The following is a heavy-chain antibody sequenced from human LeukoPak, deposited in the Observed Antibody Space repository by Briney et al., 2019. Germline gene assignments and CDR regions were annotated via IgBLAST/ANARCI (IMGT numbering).Heavy chain of an antibody. CDR1: GFTFSSYA. Sequence: GGSLRLSCAASGFTFSSYAMHWVRQAPGKGLEWVSAISGSGGSTYYADSVKGRFTISRDNSKNTLYLQMNSLRAEDTAVYYCARNYDILTGLYYFDYWGQGTLVTVSS. CDR3: ARNYDILTGLYYFDY. CDR2: ISGSGGST. V-gene: IGHV3-23*01. J-gene: IGHJ4*02. D-gene: IGHD3-9*01.